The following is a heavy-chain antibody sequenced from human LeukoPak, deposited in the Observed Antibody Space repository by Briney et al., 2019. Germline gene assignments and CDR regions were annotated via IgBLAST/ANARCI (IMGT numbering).Heavy chain of an antibody. J-gene: IGHJ2*01. V-gene: IGHV4-4*07. D-gene: IGHD2-2*01. CDR2: IYTSGST. CDR3: ARGAGYCSSTSCYELWYFDL. Sequence: KPSETLSLTCTVSGVSISSYYWSWIRQPAGKGLEWIGRIYTSGSTNYNPSLKSRVTMSVDTSKNQFSLKLLAVTAAATAVYYCARGAGYCSSTSCYELWYFDLWGRGTLVTVSS. CDR1: GVSISSYY.